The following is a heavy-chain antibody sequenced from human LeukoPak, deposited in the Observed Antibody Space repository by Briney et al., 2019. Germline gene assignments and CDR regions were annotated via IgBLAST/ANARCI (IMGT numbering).Heavy chain of an antibody. CDR2: INHSGST. D-gene: IGHD5-24*01. J-gene: IGHJ4*02. V-gene: IGHV4-34*01. Sequence: SETLSLTCAVYGGSFSGYYWSWIRQPLGKGLEWIGEINHSGSTNYNPSLKSRVTISVGTSKNQFSLKLSSVTAADTAVYYCARVRWLVSDYWGQGTLVTVSS. CDR3: ARVRWLVSDY. CDR1: GGSFSGYY.